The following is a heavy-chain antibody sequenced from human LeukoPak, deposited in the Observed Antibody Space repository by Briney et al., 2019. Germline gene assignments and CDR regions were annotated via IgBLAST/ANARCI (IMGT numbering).Heavy chain of an antibody. CDR1: GYTFTSYG. V-gene: IGHV1-18*01. CDR3: ARDLSHDSSANWYFDL. J-gene: IGHJ2*01. Sequence: GESLKISCKGSGYTFTSYGISWVRQAPGQGLEWMGWISAYNGNTNYAQKLQGRVTMTTDTSTSTAYMELRSLRSDDTAVYYCARDLSHDSSANWYFDLWGRGTLVTVSS. CDR2: ISAYNGNT. D-gene: IGHD3-22*01.